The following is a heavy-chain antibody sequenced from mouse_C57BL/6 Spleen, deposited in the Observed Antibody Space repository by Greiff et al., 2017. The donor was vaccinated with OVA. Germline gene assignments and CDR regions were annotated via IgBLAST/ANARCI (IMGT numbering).Heavy chain of an antibody. D-gene: IGHD1-1*01. CDR2: IDPETGGT. Sequence: VKVVESGAELVRPGASVTLSCKASGYTFTDYEMHWVKQTPVHGLEWIGAIDPETGGTAYNQKFKGKAILTADKSSSTADMELRILTSEDSAVYYCTPIYYYGSSPYWYCDVWGTGTTVTVSS. J-gene: IGHJ1*03. CDR1: GYTFTDYE. CDR3: TPIYYYGSSPYWYCDV. V-gene: IGHV1-15*01.